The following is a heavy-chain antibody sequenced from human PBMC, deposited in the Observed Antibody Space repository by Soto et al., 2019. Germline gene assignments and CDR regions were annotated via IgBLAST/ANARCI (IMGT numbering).Heavy chain of an antibody. CDR1: GGSISSGGYS. V-gene: IGHV4-30-2*01. D-gene: IGHD5-12*01. CDR3: AGGYSGYDLVSWYFDL. CDR2: IYHSGST. Sequence: PSETLSLTCTVSGGSISSGGYSWSWIRQPPGKGLEWIGYIYHSGSTYYNPSLKSRVTISVDRSKNQFSLKLSSVTAADTAVYYCAGGYSGYDLVSWYFDLWGRGTLVTVSS. J-gene: IGHJ2*01.